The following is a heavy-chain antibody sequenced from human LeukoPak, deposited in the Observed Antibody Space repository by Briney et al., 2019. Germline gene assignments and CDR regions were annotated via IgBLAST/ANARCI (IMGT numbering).Heavy chain of an antibody. CDR2: INPNSGGT. J-gene: IGHJ4*02. V-gene: IGHV1-2*02. CDR1: GYTFTGYY. D-gene: IGHD2-2*01. Sequence: ASVKVSCKASGYTFTGYYMHWVRQAPGQGLEWMGWINPNSGGTNYAQKLQGRVTMTTDTSTSTAYMELRSLRSDDTAVYYCARRYCSSTSCSLYYFDYWGQGTLVTVSS. CDR3: ARRYCSSTSCSLYYFDY.